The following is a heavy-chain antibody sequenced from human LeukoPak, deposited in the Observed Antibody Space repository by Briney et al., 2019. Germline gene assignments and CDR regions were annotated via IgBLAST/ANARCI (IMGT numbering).Heavy chain of an antibody. CDR2: IPYDGSNK. D-gene: IGHD6-13*01. CDR1: AFTLSSYA. CDR3: ARVRIAAASRGYFDF. Sequence: GRSPRLSCAASAFTLSSYAMHWVRQAPGKGLEWVAAIPYDGSNKYYADSVKGRFTISRDNSKNTLYMQMNSLRAEDTAVYYCARVRIAAASRGYFDFWGQGTLVTVSS. J-gene: IGHJ4*02. V-gene: IGHV3-30-3*01.